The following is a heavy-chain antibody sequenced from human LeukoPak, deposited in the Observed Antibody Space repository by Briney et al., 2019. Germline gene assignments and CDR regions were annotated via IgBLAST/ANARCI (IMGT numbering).Heavy chain of an antibody. CDR3: ARDRGDSGVGEYLQY. CDR1: GGSISSSSYY. CDR2: IYYSGST. Sequence: SETLSLTCTVSGGSISSSSYYWGWIRQPPGKGLEWIGSIYYSGSTYYNPSLKSRVTISVDTSKNQFSLKVTSVTAADTAVYYCARDRGDSGVGEYLQYWGQGTLVTVSS. V-gene: IGHV4-39*07. J-gene: IGHJ1*01. D-gene: IGHD2-21*02.